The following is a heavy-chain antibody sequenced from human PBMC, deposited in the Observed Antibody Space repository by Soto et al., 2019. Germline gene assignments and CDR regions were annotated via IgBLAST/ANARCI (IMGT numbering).Heavy chain of an antibody. V-gene: IGHV4-61*01. Sequence: SETLSLTCAVYGGSVSSGSYYWSWIRQPPGKGLEWIGEMSHSGGTHFNPSLKSRVTISVDTSKNQFSLKLSSVTAADTAVYYCARVYRVPVAYYFDYWGQGTLVTVSS. J-gene: IGHJ4*02. D-gene: IGHD5-12*01. CDR3: ARVYRVPVAYYFDY. CDR2: MSHSGGT. CDR1: GGSVSSGSYY.